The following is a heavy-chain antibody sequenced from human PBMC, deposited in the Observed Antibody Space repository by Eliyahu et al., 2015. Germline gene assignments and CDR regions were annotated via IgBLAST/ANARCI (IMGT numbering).Heavy chain of an antibody. Sequence: QVQLQESGPGLLKASETLSLTCTVSGDSINNTPYYWGWIRQPPGKGLEWIGTIYQSGSTYYNPSLQTRITIDIDTSKNQFSLQLTSVTAADTGIFYCATRQRAVDFGDPGAFDLWGQGTMVTVSS. CDR2: IYQSGST. CDR3: ATRQRAVDFGDPGAFDL. J-gene: IGHJ3*01. V-gene: IGHV4-39*01. CDR1: GDSINNTPYY. D-gene: IGHD3-10*01.